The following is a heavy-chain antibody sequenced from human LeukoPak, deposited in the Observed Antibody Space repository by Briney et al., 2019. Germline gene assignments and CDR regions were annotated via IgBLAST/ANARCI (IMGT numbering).Heavy chain of an antibody. Sequence: PSETLSLTCTVSGGSISSSTYYWGWIRQPPGKRLEWIGSIYYSGSTYYNPSLKSRVTMSVDTSKNQFSLKLSSVTAADTAAYYCARVVRGVIAHFDYWGQGTLVTVSS. CDR2: IYYSGST. J-gene: IGHJ4*02. CDR3: ARVVRGVIAHFDY. CDR1: GGSISSSTYY. D-gene: IGHD3-10*01. V-gene: IGHV4-39*01.